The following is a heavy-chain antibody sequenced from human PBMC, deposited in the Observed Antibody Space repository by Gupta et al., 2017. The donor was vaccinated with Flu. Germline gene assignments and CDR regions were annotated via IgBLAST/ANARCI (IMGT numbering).Heavy chain of an antibody. CDR3: ARGGRMSVAASYFDV. Sequence: QVHLQESGPGLVKPSETLSLTGGVSGYSLTNGHSWGWIRQPPGKGPEWMATIDHRGNSYYTPSLMSRVTISVVPSENQFSLPLYSVTAADGAVYYCARGGRMSVAASYFDVWGQGSLVSVSS. CDR2: IDHRGNS. CDR1: GYSLTNGHS. V-gene: IGHV4-38-2*01. J-gene: IGHJ4*02. D-gene: IGHD6-19*01.